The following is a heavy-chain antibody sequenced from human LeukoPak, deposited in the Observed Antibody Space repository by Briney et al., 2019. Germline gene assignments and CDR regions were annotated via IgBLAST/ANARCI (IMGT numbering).Heavy chain of an antibody. J-gene: IGHJ4*02. Sequence: GGSLRLSCAASGFTFSSYATSWVRQAPGKGLEWVSAISGRGGSTYYADSVKGRFTISRDNSKNTLYLQMNSLRAEDTAVYYCAKLWRYDSSEYSFDYWGQGTLVTVSS. CDR1: GFTFSSYA. CDR2: ISGRGGST. D-gene: IGHD3-22*01. CDR3: AKLWRYDSSEYSFDY. V-gene: IGHV3-23*01.